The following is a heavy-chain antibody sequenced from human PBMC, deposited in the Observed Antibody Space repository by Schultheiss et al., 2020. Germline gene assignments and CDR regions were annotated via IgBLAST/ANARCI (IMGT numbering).Heavy chain of an antibody. J-gene: IGHJ4*02. CDR1: GFTFSSYS. Sequence: GGSLRLSCAASGFTFSSYSMNWVRQAPGKGLEWVSYISRSGDTIYYADSVKGRFTISRDNSKNTLYLQMNSLRAEDTAVYYCAKVTPPGNYYRLRFDYWGQGTLVTVSS. V-gene: IGHV3-48*01. CDR3: AKVTPPGNYYRLRFDY. CDR2: ISRSGDTI. D-gene: IGHD1-26*01.